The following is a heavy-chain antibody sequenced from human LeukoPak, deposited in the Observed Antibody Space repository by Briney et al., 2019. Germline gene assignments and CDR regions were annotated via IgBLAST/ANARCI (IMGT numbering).Heavy chain of an antibody. J-gene: IGHJ6*02. Sequence: ASVKVSCKASGGTFSSYAISWVRQAPGQGLEWMGWISAYNGNTNYAQKLQGRVTMTTDTSTSTAYMELRSLRSDDTAVYYCARVVTMVRGVNYYYGMDVWGRGTTVTVS. CDR3: ARVVTMVRGVNYYYGMDV. D-gene: IGHD3-10*01. V-gene: IGHV1-18*01. CDR2: ISAYNGNT. CDR1: GGTFSSYA.